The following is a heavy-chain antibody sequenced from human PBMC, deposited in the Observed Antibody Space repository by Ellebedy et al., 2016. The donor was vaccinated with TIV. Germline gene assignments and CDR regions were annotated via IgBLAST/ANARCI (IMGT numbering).Heavy chain of an antibody. CDR1: GFTFSSHA. J-gene: IGHJ6*03. CDR3: ARAPTAIFAHFYNYYYYMDV. Sequence: GESLKISXAASGFTFSSHAMSWVRQAPGRRLEWVSAIIGSDCSQHYVDSVRGRFTISRDNPKNTLYLQMTSLRAEDTAVYYCARAPTAIFAHFYNYYYYMDVWGKGTTVTVSS. CDR2: IIGSDCSQ. V-gene: IGHV3-23*01. D-gene: IGHD2-21*02.